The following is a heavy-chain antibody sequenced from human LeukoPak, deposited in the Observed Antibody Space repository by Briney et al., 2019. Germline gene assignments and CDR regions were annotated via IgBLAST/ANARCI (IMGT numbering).Heavy chain of an antibody. CDR2: ISSDGSST. Sequence: GGSLRLSCAASGITFSNYWMHWVRQAPGRGLVWVSRISSDGSSTNYADSVKGRFTISRDNAKNTLYLQMNSLRAEDTAVYSCAKGSGKVQDYWGQGTLVTVSS. V-gene: IGHV3-74*01. CDR1: GITFSNYW. CDR3: AKGSGKVQDY. D-gene: IGHD4-23*01. J-gene: IGHJ4*02.